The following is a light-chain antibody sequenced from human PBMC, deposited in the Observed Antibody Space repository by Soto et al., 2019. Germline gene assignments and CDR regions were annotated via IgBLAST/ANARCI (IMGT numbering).Light chain of an antibody. CDR2: DVS. V-gene: IGLV2-14*01. CDR1: SSDIGGYKY. J-gene: IGLJ1*01. Sequence: QSVLTHPASVYGSHGQSITISCNGTSSDIGGYKYVSWYQQHPGKAPKLMIYDVSNRPSGVSNRFSGSKSGNTATLTISWLQGEDEAEYYCSSYTGGSTYVFGTGTKVTV. CDR3: SSYTGGSTYV.